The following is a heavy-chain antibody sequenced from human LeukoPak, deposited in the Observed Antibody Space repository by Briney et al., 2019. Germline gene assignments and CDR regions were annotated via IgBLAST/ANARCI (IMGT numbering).Heavy chain of an antibody. CDR2: INWNGGST. J-gene: IGHJ4*02. CDR1: GFTFDDYG. D-gene: IGHD5-18*01. Sequence: GGSLRLSCAASGFTFDDYGMSWVRQAPGKGLEWVSGINWNGGSTGYADSVKGRFTISRDNAKNSLYLQMNSLRAEDTALYYCARAGGGYSYGPPDHWGQGTLVTVSS. V-gene: IGHV3-20*04. CDR3: ARAGGGYSYGPPDH.